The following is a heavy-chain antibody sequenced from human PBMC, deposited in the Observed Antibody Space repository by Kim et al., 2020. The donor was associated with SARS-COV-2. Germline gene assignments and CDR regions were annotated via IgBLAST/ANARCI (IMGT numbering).Heavy chain of an antibody. CDR2: INHSGST. D-gene: IGHD6-19*01. V-gene: IGHV4-34*01. J-gene: IGHJ5*02. CDR1: GGSFSGYY. Sequence: SETLSLTCAVYGGSFSGYYWSWIRQPPGKGLEWIGEINHSGSTNYNPSLKSRVTISVDTSKNQFSLKLSSVTAADTAVYYCARGRGPPGSGWYTPWGQGTLVTVSS. CDR3: ARGRGPPGSGWYTP.